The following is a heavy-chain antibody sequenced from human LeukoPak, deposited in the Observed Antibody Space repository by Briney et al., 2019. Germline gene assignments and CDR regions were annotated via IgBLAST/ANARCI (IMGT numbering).Heavy chain of an antibody. CDR2: INPNSGGT. J-gene: IGHJ4*02. Sequence: ASVKVSCKASGYTFTGYYMHWVRQAPGQGLEWMGWINPNSGGTNYAQKFQGRVTMTRDTSISTAYMELSSLRSEDTAVYYCARVTMVRGGPGGYWGQGTLVTVSS. V-gene: IGHV1-2*02. CDR1: GYTFTGYY. CDR3: ARVTMVRGGPGGY. D-gene: IGHD3-10*01.